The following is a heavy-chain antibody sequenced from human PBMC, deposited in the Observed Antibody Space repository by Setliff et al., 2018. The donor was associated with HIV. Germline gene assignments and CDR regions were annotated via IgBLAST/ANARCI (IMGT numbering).Heavy chain of an antibody. V-gene: IGHV1-3*01. CDR1: GYTFTTYG. J-gene: IGHJ4*02. D-gene: IGHD3-10*01. Sequence: GASVKVSCKASGYTFTTYGMHWVRQAPGQRLEWMAWINAGNGNTKYSQKFQGRVTITGDTSASTVYMELSSLRSEDTAVYYCAGEPAGSGSGSFGFWGQGTLVTVSS. CDR3: AGEPAGSGSGSFGF. CDR2: INAGNGNT.